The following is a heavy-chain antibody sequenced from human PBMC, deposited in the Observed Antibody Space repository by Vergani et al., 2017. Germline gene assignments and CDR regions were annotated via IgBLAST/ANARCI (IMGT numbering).Heavy chain of an antibody. D-gene: IGHD3-22*01. J-gene: IGHJ4*02. CDR2: ISDSSTYT. CDR1: GFTFSDYY. CDR3: ARVGRYFDSSGYYRYFFDY. V-gene: IGHV3-11*06. Sequence: QVQLVESGGGLVKPGGSLRLSCAASGFTFSDYYMSWIRQAPGKGLELVSYISDSSTYTNYADSVKGRFTISRDNAKNSLFLQMNSLRAEDTAVYYCARVGRYFDSSGYYRYFFDYWGQGTLVTVSS.